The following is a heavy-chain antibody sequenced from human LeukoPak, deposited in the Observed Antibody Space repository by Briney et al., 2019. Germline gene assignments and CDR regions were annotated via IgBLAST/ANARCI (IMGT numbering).Heavy chain of an antibody. CDR1: GGSISSSSYY. Sequence: SETLSLTCTVSGGSISSSSYYWGWIRQPPGKGLEWIGAVYYTGSSYYNPSLKSRVTMSVDTSKNQFSLKLSSVTTADTAVYYCARATSYYYYYYMDVWGKGTTVTISS. V-gene: IGHV4-39*07. J-gene: IGHJ6*03. CDR3: ARATSYYYYYYMDV. CDR2: VYYTGSS.